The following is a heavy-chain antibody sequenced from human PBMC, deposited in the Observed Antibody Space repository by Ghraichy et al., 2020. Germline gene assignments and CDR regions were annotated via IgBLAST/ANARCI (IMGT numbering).Heavy chain of an antibody. V-gene: IGHV4-31*01. CDR1: GGSISSGGYY. Sequence: TLSLTCTVSGGSISSGGYYWSWIRQHPGKGLEWIGYIYYSGSTYYNPSLKSLVTISVDTSKNQFSLKLSSVTTADTAVYYCARGSRIVGATDFDAFDIWGQGTMVTVSS. J-gene: IGHJ3*02. CDR3: ARGSRIVGATDFDAFDI. D-gene: IGHD1-26*01. CDR2: IYYSGST.